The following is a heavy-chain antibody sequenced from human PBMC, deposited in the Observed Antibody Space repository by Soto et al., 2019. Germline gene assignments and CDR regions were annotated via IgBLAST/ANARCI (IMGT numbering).Heavy chain of an antibody. D-gene: IGHD3-10*01. CDR3: ARAKGVVRGVKGYYYYGMDV. V-gene: IGHV4-34*01. CDR1: GGSISGYY. CDR2: INHSGST. Sequence: PSETLSLTCTVSGGSISGYYWSGIRQRPGKGLEWIGEINHSGSTNYNPSLKSRVTISVDTSKNQFSLKLSSVTAADTAVYYCARAKGVVRGVKGYYYYGMDVWGQGTTVTVSS. J-gene: IGHJ6*02.